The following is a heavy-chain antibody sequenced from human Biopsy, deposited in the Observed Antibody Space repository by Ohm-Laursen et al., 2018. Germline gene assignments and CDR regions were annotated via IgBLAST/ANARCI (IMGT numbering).Heavy chain of an antibody. CDR3: ASAGYNPDWNFDL. CDR1: GGPIDSYY. Sequence: TLSLTCTVSGGPIDSYYWSWIRQPPGKAPEWIGYIYFTGRTSYNPSLKSRVTMSVNTSKKQFSLRLGSVTAADAAVYYCASAGYNPDWNFDLWGRGTRVTVSS. CDR2: IYFTGRT. V-gene: IGHV4-59*12. D-gene: IGHD5-24*01. J-gene: IGHJ2*01.